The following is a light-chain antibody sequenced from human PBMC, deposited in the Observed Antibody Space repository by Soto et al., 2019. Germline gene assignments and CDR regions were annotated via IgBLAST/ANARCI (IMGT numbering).Light chain of an antibody. J-gene: IGKJ2*01. CDR3: QQYASSPYT. CDR2: GAS. CDR1: QSVTNSY. V-gene: IGKV3-20*01. Sequence: EIVLTQSPGTLSLSPGERATLSCRASQSVTNSYLVWYQQTPGQAPRLLIYGASSRATGIPDRFSGSGSGTDFTLTISRLEPEDFAVYYCQQYASSPYTFGQGTNLEIK.